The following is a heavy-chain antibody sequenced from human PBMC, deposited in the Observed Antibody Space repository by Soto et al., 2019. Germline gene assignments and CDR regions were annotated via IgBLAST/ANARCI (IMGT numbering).Heavy chain of an antibody. Sequence: SETLSLTCAVSGGSISSSNWWSWVRQPPGKGLEWIGEIYHSGSTNYNPSLKSRVTISIDKSKNQFSLKLSSVTAADTAVYYCARSRAGIAARKPLEYWGQGILVTVSS. D-gene: IGHD6-25*01. CDR3: ARSRAGIAARKPLEY. CDR1: GGSISSSNW. V-gene: IGHV4-4*02. J-gene: IGHJ4*02. CDR2: IYHSGST.